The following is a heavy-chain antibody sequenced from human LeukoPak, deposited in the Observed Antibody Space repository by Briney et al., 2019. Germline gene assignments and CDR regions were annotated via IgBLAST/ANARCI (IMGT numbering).Heavy chain of an antibody. D-gene: IGHD1-26*01. Sequence: GGSLRLSCSTSGFTFSTYAMHWVRQAPGKGLEWVAVISYDGTTKYHADSVKGRFTISRDNSKNTLYLQMNTLRAEDTAVYYCARVRIVGSTYDAFDIWGQGTTVTVSS. CDR3: ARVRIVGSTYDAFDI. CDR1: GFTFSTYA. CDR2: ISYDGTTK. V-gene: IGHV3-30-3*01. J-gene: IGHJ3*02.